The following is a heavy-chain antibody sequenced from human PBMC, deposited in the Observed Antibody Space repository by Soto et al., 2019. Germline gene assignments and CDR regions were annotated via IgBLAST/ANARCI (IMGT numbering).Heavy chain of an antibody. V-gene: IGHV5-51*01. J-gene: IGHJ4*02. D-gene: IGHD4-17*01. CDR3: ARTISYGRQARAFDY. CDR1: GYSFTSYW. CDR2: IYPADSDT. Sequence: PGESLKISCKGSGYSFTSYWIGWVRQMPGKGLEWMGIIYPADSDTRYSPSFQGQVTISADKSISTAYLQWSSLKASDTAVYYCARTISYGRQARAFDYWGQGTLVTVSS.